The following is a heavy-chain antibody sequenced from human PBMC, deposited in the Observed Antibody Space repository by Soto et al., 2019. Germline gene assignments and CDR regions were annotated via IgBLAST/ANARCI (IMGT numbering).Heavy chain of an antibody. V-gene: IGHV4-34*01. CDR1: GGSFSDYY. J-gene: IGHJ6*02. Sequence: QVQLQQWGAGLLKTSETLSLTCAVYGGSFSDYYWSWLRQTPEKGLEWIGEINHSGDTKYNPSLESRVTLSVDTSKSQFSLKLNSVTAADTAVYYCARTGGMDVWGQGATVTVSS. CDR3: ARTGGMDV. CDR2: INHSGDT.